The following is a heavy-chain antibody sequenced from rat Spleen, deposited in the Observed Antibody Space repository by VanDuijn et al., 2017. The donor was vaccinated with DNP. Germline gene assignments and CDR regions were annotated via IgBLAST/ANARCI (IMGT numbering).Heavy chain of an antibody. CDR1: GFTFSDYA. D-gene: IGHD3-8*01. CDR2: IIYDGSST. CDR3: TSNPHMRTAAPFDY. Sequence: EVQLVESGGGLVQPGRSLKLSCAASGFTFSDYAMAWVRQAPKKGLEWVATIIYDGSSTYYRDSVKGRCTISRDNAKSTLYLQMDSLRSEDTATYSCTSNPHMRTAAPFDYLGQGVMVTVSS. J-gene: IGHJ2*01. V-gene: IGHV5-17*01.